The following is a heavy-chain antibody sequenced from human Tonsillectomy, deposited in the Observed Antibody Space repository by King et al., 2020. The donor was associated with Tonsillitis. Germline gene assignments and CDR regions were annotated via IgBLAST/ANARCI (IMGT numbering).Heavy chain of an antibody. J-gene: IGHJ4*02. Sequence: VQLVESGGGVVQPGRSLRLSCAASGFTFSNYDMHGVRHAPGKGLEWVAVIWYDGSNKYYGDSVKGRFTISRDNSKNTLYLQMNSLRVEDTAVYYCARARGSGYDYYWGQGTLVTVSS. V-gene: IGHV3-33*01. CDR2: IWYDGSNK. D-gene: IGHD5-12*01. CDR3: ARARGSGYDYY. CDR1: GFTFSNYD.